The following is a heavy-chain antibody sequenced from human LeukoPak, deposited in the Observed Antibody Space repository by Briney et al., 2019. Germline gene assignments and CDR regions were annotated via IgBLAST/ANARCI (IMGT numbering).Heavy chain of an antibody. CDR3: ARALDY. CDR2: ISYDGSNK. V-gene: IGHV3-30*04. J-gene: IGHJ4*02. Sequence: GRSLRLSCAASGFTFSSYAMHWVRQAPGKGLEWVAVISYDGSNKYYADSVKGRFTISRDNSKNTLYLQMNSLRAEDTAVYYCARALDYWGQGTLATVSS. CDR1: GFTFSSYA.